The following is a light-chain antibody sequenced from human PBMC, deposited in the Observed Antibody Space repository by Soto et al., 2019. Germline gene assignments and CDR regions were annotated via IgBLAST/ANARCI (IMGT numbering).Light chain of an antibody. CDR3: QQYTNWPPWT. V-gene: IGKV3-20*01. CDR2: GAS. CDR1: QSVSNNY. J-gene: IGKJ1*01. Sequence: IGLTQSPGTLSLTPRERATLSCRASQSVSNNYLAWYQQKPGQAPRLLIYGASNRATGIPDRFSGSGSGTDFTLTISSLQSEDFAVYYCQQYTNWPPWTFGQGTKVDI.